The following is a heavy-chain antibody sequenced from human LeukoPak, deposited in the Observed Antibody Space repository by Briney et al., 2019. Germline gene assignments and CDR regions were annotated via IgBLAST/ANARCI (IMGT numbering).Heavy chain of an antibody. D-gene: IGHD3-10*01. Sequence: ASVKVSCKVSGYTLTELSMHWVRQAPGKGLEWMGGFDPEDGETIYAQKFQGRVTMTEDTSTDTAYMELSSLRSEDTAVYYCATGIYYYGSGSYSYYFDYWGQGTLVIVSS. CDR3: ATGIYYYGSGSYSYYFDY. CDR2: FDPEDGET. J-gene: IGHJ4*02. CDR1: GYTLTELS. V-gene: IGHV1-24*01.